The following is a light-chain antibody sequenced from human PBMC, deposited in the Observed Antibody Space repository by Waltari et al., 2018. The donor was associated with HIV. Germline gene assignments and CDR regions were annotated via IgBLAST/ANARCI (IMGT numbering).Light chain of an antibody. J-gene: IGLJ2*01. CDR3: AAWDDSLSGHVV. Sequence: QSVLTQPPSASGTPGQRVTISCSGSSSNIGSNYVYWYQQLPGTAPKLLIYRNNQRPSGVPDRFSGSKSDTSASLAISGLRSEDEADYYCAAWDDSLSGHVVFGGGTKLPVL. CDR1: SSNIGSNY. V-gene: IGLV1-47*01. CDR2: RNN.